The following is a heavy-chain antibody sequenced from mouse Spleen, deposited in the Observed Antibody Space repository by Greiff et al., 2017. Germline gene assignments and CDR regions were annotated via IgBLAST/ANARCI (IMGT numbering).Heavy chain of an antibody. CDR2: IDPENGDT. Sequence: EVQLQESGAELVRPGASVKLSCTASGFNIKDDYMHWVKQRPEQGLEWIGWIDPENGDTEYASKFQGKATITADTSSNTAYLQLSSLTSEDTAVYYCTTDTTMDAMDYWGQGTSVTVSS. CDR3: TTDTTMDAMDY. D-gene: IGHD1-1*01. V-gene: IGHV14-4*01. J-gene: IGHJ4*01. CDR1: GFNIKDDY.